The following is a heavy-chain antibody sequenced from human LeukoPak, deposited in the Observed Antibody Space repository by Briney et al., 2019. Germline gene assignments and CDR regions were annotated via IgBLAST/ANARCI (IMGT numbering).Heavy chain of an antibody. V-gene: IGHV3-23*01. CDR2: ISGSGGST. J-gene: IGHJ4*02. CDR1: GFTFSSYA. Sequence: GGSLRLFCAASGFTFSSYAMSWVRQAPGKGLEWVSAISGSGGSTYYADSVKGRFTISRDNSKNTLYLQMNSLRAEDTAVYYCAKDSYYYDSSGYLIDYWGQGTLVTVSS. D-gene: IGHD3-22*01. CDR3: AKDSYYYDSSGYLIDY.